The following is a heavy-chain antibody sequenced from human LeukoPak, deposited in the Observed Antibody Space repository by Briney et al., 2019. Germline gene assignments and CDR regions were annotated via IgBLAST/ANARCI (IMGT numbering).Heavy chain of an antibody. V-gene: IGHV4-34*01. CDR1: GGSFSGYY. D-gene: IGHD2-21*01. Sequence: PSETLSLTCAVYGGSFSGYYWSWIRQPPGKGLEWIGEINRSGSTNYNPSLKSRVTISVDTSKNQFSLKLSSVTAADTAVYYCAREGRSYCGGDCYTTNFDYWGQGTLVTVSS. J-gene: IGHJ4*02. CDR3: AREGRSYCGGDCYTTNFDY. CDR2: INRSGST.